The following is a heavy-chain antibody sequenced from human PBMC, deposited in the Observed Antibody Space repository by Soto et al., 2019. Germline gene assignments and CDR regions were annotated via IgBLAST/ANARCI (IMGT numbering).Heavy chain of an antibody. CDR1: GGSISSYY. CDR3: ASGKAGSYYYYMDV. Sequence: SEILSLTCTVSGGSISSYYWSWIRQPPGKGLEWIGYIYYSGSTNYNPPLKSRVTISVDTSKNQFSLKLSSVTAADTAVYYCASGKAGSYYYYMDVWGKGTTVTVSS. D-gene: IGHD6-13*01. J-gene: IGHJ6*03. CDR2: IYYSGST. V-gene: IGHV4-59*01.